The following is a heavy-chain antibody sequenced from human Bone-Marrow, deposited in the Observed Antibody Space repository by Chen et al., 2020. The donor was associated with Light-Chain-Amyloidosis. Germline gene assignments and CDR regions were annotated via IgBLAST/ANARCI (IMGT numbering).Heavy chain of an antibody. Sequence: EVQLVESGGGLVQPGESLRLSCAASGISFSNNWMSWVRQAPGQGLEWVANVQGDGSDKYYVDSVKGRFTSARDNAKNSLYLQMNSLRAEDTAVYYCTTEYLGAYDYWGQGTLLTVSS. CDR1: GISFSNNW. J-gene: IGHJ4*02. D-gene: IGHD3-16*01. CDR3: TTEYLGAYDY. CDR2: VQGDGSDK. V-gene: IGHV3-7*05.